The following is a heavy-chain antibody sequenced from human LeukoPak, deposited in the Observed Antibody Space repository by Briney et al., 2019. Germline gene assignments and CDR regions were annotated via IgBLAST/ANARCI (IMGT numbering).Heavy chain of an antibody. Sequence: GGSLRLSCAASGFTFSSCSMNWVRQAPGKGLEWVSSISSSSSYIYYADSVKGRFTISRDNAKNSLYLQMNSLRAEDTAVYYCARARSGSYHSDWGQGTLVTVSS. J-gene: IGHJ4*02. CDR2: ISSSSSYI. CDR3: ARARSGSYHSD. V-gene: IGHV3-21*01. D-gene: IGHD1-26*01. CDR1: GFTFSSCS.